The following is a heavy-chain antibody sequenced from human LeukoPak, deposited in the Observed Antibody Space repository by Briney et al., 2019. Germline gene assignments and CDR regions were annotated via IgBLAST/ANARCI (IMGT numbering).Heavy chain of an antibody. CDR2: INPNSGGT. Sequence: GASVKVSCKASGYTFTGYYMHWVRQAPGQGLEWMGWINPNSGGTNYAQKFQGRVTMTRDTSISTAYMELSSLRSEDTAVYYCARDREYSYGPESADAFDIWGQGTMVTVSS. CDR3: ARDREYSYGPESADAFDI. V-gene: IGHV1-2*02. J-gene: IGHJ3*02. D-gene: IGHD5-18*01. CDR1: GYTFTGYY.